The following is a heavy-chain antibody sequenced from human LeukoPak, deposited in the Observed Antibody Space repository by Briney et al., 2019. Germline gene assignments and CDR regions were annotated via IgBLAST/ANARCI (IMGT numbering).Heavy chain of an antibody. CDR3: ARGNTGHDAFDI. Sequence: SETLSLTCTVSGGSISTYYWNWIRQPPGKGLEWIGYIYYSGSTYYNPSLKSRVTISVDTSKNQFSLKLSSVTAADTAVYYCARGNTGHDAFDIWGQGTMVTVSS. V-gene: IGHV4-59*08. CDR1: GGSISTYY. CDR2: IYYSGST. J-gene: IGHJ3*02. D-gene: IGHD4-17*01.